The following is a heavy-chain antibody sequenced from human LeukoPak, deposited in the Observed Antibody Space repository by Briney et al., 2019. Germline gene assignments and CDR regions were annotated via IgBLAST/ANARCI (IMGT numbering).Heavy chain of an antibody. CDR2: IKQDGSEK. Sequence: GGSLRLSCAASGFTFSSYWMHWVRQAPGKGLEWVANIKQDGSEKYYVDSVKGRFTISRDNAKNSLFLQMNSLIAEDTAVYYCARERYGRDAFDIWGQGTMVAVSS. J-gene: IGHJ3*02. V-gene: IGHV3-7*05. D-gene: IGHD4-17*01. CDR3: ARERYGRDAFDI. CDR1: GFTFSSYW.